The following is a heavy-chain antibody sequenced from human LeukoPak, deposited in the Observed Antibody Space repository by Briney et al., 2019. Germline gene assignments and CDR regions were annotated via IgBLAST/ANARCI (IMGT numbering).Heavy chain of an antibody. CDR1: GYTFTSYG. D-gene: IGHD3-22*01. J-gene: IGHJ4*02. Sequence: ASVKVSCKASGYTFTSYGISWVRQAPGQGLEWMGWISAYNGNTNYAQKLQGRVTMTTDTSTSTAYMELRSLRSDDTAVYYCARDFFRSYYDSSGYLVYWGQGTQVTVSS. CDR3: ARDFFRSYYDSSGYLVY. V-gene: IGHV1-18*01. CDR2: ISAYNGNT.